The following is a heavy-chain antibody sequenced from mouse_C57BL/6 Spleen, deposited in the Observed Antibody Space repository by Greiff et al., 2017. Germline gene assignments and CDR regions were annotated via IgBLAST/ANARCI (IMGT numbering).Heavy chain of an antibody. CDR2: INPNTGGT. D-gene: IGHD2-3*01. Sequence: SGPELVKPGASVKMSCKASGYTFTDYNMHWVKQSHGKSLEWIGYINPNTGGTSYNQQFKGKAKLTVNKSSSTAYMELRSLTSEESAVYYCARYDGYYLRAMDYWGQGTLVTVSS. J-gene: IGHJ4*01. CDR3: ARYDGYYLRAMDY. V-gene: IGHV1-22*01. CDR1: GYTFTDYN.